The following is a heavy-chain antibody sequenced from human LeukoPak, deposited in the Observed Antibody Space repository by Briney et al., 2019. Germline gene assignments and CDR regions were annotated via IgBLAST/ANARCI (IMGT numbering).Heavy chain of an antibody. Sequence: SQTLSLTCTVSGGSISSGSYYWSWIRQPAGKGLEWIGRIYTSGSTNYNPSLKSRVTISVDTSMNQFSLKLSSVTAADTAVYYCARSTGQYYYDSSGYGYYGYWGQGTLVTVSS. J-gene: IGHJ4*02. V-gene: IGHV4-61*02. CDR1: GGSISSGSYY. CDR3: ARSTGQYYYDSSGYGYYGY. CDR2: IYTSGST. D-gene: IGHD3-22*01.